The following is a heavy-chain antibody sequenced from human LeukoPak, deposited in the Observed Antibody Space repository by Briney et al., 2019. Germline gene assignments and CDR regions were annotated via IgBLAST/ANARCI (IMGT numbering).Heavy chain of an antibody. D-gene: IGHD6-19*01. V-gene: IGHV3-23*01. CDR3: ANKLSAVAGQYFDY. J-gene: IGHJ4*02. CDR1: GFTFSSYA. Sequence: GGSLRLSCAASGFTFSSYATRWVRQAPGKGLEWVSAISGSGGSTYYADSVKGRFTISRDNSKNTLYLQMNSLRAEDTAVYHCANKLSAVAGQYFDYWGQGTLVTVSS. CDR2: ISGSGGST.